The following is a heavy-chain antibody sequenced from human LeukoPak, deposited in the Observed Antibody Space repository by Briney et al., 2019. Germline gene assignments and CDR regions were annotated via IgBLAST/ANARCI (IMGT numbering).Heavy chain of an antibody. V-gene: IGHV4-59*08. CDR2: IYYSGST. J-gene: IGHJ4*02. CDR1: GGSISSYY. Sequence: SETLSLTCTVSGGSISSYYWSWIRQPPGKGLEWIGYIYYSGSTNYNPSLKSRVTISVDTSKIQFSLKLSSVTAADTAVYYCARYRAPYYDSSGYGYFDYWGQGTLVTVSS. D-gene: IGHD3-22*01. CDR3: ARYRAPYYDSSGYGYFDY.